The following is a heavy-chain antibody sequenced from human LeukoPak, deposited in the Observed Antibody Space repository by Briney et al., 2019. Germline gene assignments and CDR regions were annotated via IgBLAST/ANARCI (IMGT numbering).Heavy chain of an antibody. D-gene: IGHD3-3*01. V-gene: IGHV3-30*02. CDR2: VRYDGSNK. CDR3: ATAPPDSYFDY. CDR1: GFTFTD. Sequence: GGSLRLSCAVSGFTFTDMHWVRQAPGKGLEWVAFVRYDGSNKYYTDSVKGRFTVSRDSSNNTLYLHMNSLRTEDTAVYYCATAPPDSYFDYWGQGTLVTVSS. J-gene: IGHJ4*02.